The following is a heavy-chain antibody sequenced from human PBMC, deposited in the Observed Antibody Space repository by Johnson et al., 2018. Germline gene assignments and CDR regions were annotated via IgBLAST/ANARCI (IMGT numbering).Heavy chain of an antibody. D-gene: IGHD3-9*01. V-gene: IGHV3-73*01. J-gene: IGHJ1*01. CDR2: IRSKGNSSAT. CDR3: AKDGRLLRYFDWAFIFQH. Sequence: VESGGSLKLSCAASGFPFGGSAIHWVRQASGKGLEWVGRIRSKGNSSATAYAASLKGRFTISRDDSKNTAYLQMNSLRAEDTAVYSAAKDGRLLRYFDWAFIFQHWGQGTLVTVSS. CDR1: GFPFGGSA.